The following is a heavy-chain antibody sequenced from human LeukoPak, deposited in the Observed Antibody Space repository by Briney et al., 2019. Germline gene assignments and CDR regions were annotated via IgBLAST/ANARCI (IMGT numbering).Heavy chain of an antibody. J-gene: IGHJ4*02. D-gene: IGHD3-22*01. CDR2: IYWNDDK. V-gene: IGHV2-5*01. CDR3: ARGTIDYYDNSGYPDY. Sequence: SGPTLVNPTQTLTLTCTFSGFSLSTSGVGVGWIRQPPGKALEWLALIYWNDDKRYSPSLKSRLTITKDTSKNQVVLTMTNMDPVDTATYYCARGTIDYYDNSGYPDYWGQGTLVTVSS. CDR1: GFSLSTSGVG.